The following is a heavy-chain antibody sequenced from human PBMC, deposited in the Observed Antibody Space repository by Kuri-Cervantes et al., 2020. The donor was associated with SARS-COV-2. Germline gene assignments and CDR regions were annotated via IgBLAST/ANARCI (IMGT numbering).Heavy chain of an antibody. CDR3: ARSYGSGSYPPDH. J-gene: IGHJ4*02. V-gene: IGHV1-2*02. CDR1: GYTFTGYY. Sequence: ASVKVSCKASGYTFTGYYMHWVRQAPGQGLEWMGWINPNSGGTNYAQKFQGRVTMTRDTSISTAYMELSSLRSEDTAVYYCARSYGSGSYPPDHWGQGTLVTVSS. D-gene: IGHD3-10*01. CDR2: INPNSGGT.